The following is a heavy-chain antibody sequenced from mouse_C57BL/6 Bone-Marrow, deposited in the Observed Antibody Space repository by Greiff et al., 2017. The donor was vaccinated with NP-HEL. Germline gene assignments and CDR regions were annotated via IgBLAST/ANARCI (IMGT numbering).Heavy chain of an antibody. J-gene: IGHJ2*01. D-gene: IGHD1-1*01. CDR3: ARHAFTVVATDFDY. V-gene: IGHV5-6*01. Sequence: EVKVVESGGDLVKPGGSLKLSCAASGFTFSSYGMSWVRQTPDKRLEWVATISSGGSHTYYPDSVKGRFTISRDNAKNTLYLQMSSLKSEDTAMYYCARHAFTVVATDFDYWGQGTTLTVSS. CDR2: ISSGGSHT. CDR1: GFTFSSYG.